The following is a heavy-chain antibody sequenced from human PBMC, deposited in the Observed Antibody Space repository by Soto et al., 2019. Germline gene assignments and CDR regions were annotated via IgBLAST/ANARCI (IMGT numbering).Heavy chain of an antibody. CDR1: GYTFTSYY. Sequence: ASVKVSCKASGYTFTSYYMHWVRQAPGQGLEWMGIINPSGGSTSYAQKFQGRVTMTRDTSTSTVYMELSSLRSEDTAVYYCAREWDIVVVVAATGWFDPWGQGTLVTVSS. CDR2: INPSGGST. V-gene: IGHV1-46*01. CDR3: AREWDIVVVVAATGWFDP. J-gene: IGHJ5*02. D-gene: IGHD2-15*01.